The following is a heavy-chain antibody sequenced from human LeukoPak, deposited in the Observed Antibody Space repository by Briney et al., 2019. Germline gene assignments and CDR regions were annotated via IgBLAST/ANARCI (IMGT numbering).Heavy chain of an antibody. CDR3: TDKRRGGFAP. D-gene: IGHD1-1*01. CDR1: GFSISSHW. J-gene: IGHJ5*02. Sequence: GGSLRLSCVASGFSISSHWMRWLRQAPGKGLEWVGRIKSKTDGGTTDYAAPVKGRFTISRDDSKNTLYLQMNSLKTEDTAVYYCTDKRRGGFAPWGQGTLVTVSA. CDR2: IKSKTDGGTT. V-gene: IGHV3-15*01.